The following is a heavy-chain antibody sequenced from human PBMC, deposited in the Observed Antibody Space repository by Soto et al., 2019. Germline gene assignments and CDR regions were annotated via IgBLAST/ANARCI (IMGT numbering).Heavy chain of an antibody. CDR2: IDSKIDADKT. Sequence: GGSLRLSCTASGFTFSKAYMNWVRQAPGQGLEWVGQIDSKIDADKTDLAAPVKGRFTLSRDDSKNTVYLQMNGLEIEDTAMYYCVTRFTAVATARFDYWGQGPLVTVSS. CDR3: VTRFTAVATARFDY. CDR1: GFTFSKAY. V-gene: IGHV3-15*04. J-gene: IGHJ4*02. D-gene: IGHD2-21*02.